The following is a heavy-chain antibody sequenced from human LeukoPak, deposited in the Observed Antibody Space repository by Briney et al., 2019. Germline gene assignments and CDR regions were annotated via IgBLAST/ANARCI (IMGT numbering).Heavy chain of an antibody. Sequence: GRSLRLSCAASGFTFSSYAMHWVRQAPGKGLEWVAVISYDGSNKYYEDSVKGRFTISRDNSKNTLYLQMNSLRAEDTAVYYCARDSDSYYYDSSGYYHYYYYMDVWGKGTTVTVSS. CDR3: ARDSDSYYYDSSGYYHYYYYMDV. V-gene: IGHV3-30*01. CDR2: ISYDGSNK. D-gene: IGHD3-22*01. CDR1: GFTFSSYA. J-gene: IGHJ6*03.